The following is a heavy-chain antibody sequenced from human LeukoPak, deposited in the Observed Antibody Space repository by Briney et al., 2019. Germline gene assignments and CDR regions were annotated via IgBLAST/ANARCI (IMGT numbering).Heavy chain of an antibody. D-gene: IGHD5-18*01. V-gene: IGHV4-34*01. J-gene: IGHJ4*02. CDR3: ARGYSYGPLHSFDY. CDR2: INHSGST. CDR1: GGSFSGYY. Sequence: SETLSLTCAVYGGSFSGYYWSWIRQPPGKGLEWIGEINHSGSTNYNPSLTSRVTMSVATSKNQFSLKLSSVTAADTAVYYCARGYSYGPLHSFDYWGQGTLVTVSS.